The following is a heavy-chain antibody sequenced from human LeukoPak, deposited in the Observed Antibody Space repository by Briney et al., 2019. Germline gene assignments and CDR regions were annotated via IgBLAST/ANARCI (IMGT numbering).Heavy chain of an antibody. CDR3: ASWTYCSGGSCYPTVTTSYFDY. CDR1: GFTFSSYG. CDR2: ISSSGSTI. J-gene: IGHJ4*02. D-gene: IGHD2-15*01. V-gene: IGHV3-48*04. Sequence: GGSLRLSCAASGFTFSSYGMSWVRQAPGKGLEWVSYISSSGSTIYYADSVKGRFTISRDNAKNSLYLQMNSLRAEDTAVYYCASWTYCSGGSCYPTVTTSYFDYWGQGTLVTVSS.